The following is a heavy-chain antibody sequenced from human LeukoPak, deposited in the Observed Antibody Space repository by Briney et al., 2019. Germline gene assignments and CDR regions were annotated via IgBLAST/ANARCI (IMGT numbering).Heavy chain of an antibody. D-gene: IGHD3-22*01. J-gene: IGHJ3*02. CDR1: GFTFSSYA. V-gene: IGHV3-30*04. Sequence: GGSLRLSCAASGFTFSSYAMHWVRQAPGKGLEWVAVISYDGSNKYYADSVKGRFTISRDNSKNTLYLQMNSLRAEDTAVYYCAKATTYYYDSTSDIWGQGTMVTVSS. CDR3: AKATTYYYDSTSDI. CDR2: ISYDGSNK.